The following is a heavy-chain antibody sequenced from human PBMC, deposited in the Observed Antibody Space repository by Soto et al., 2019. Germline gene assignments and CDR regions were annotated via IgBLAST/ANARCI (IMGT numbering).Heavy chain of an antibody. CDR1: CVPLSSYA. D-gene: IGHD2-15*01. CDR2: FAVNGGHT. Sequence: GGSLRLSCAASCVPLSSYAMGLVRQAPGTGLEWVSVFAVNGGHTSLADPVKGRFTISRDNYDNDLSPHKNSLRAEDSARCYYVKETVAGAYVETSPFGFWGQGIQVTVSS. V-gene: IGHV3-23*01. J-gene: IGHJ4*02. CDR3: VKETVAGAYVETSPFGF.